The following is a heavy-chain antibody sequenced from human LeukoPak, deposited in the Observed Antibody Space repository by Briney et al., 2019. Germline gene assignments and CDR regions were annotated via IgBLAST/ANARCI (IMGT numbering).Heavy chain of an antibody. CDR1: GFTFGDYA. J-gene: IGHJ4*02. V-gene: IGHV3-11*01. CDR3: ARDLDYYDSSGYPDY. CDR2: ISSSGSTI. D-gene: IGHD3-22*01. Sequence: GGSLRLSCTASGFTFGDYAMSWFRQAPGKGLEWVSYISSSGSTIYYADSVKGRFTISRDNAKNSLYLQMNSLRAEDTAVYYCARDLDYYDSSGYPDYWGQGTLVTVSS.